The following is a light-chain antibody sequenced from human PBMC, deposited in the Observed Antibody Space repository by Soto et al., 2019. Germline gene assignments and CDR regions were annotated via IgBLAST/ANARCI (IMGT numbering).Light chain of an antibody. CDR3: QQYTNAPRT. Sequence: EIVLTQSPGTLSLSPGETATLSCRASQSINNYFLAWHQQRPGQAPRLLIFRASQRASGIPDRFRGSGSGTDFTLTITRLEPEDFAVYYWQQYTNAPRTFGQGTKVDNK. CDR2: RAS. CDR1: QSINNYF. J-gene: IGKJ1*01. V-gene: IGKV3-20*01.